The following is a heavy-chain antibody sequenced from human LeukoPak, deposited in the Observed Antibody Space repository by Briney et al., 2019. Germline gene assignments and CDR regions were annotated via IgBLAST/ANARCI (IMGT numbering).Heavy chain of an antibody. CDR3: AKDLGIVVVTAAFDI. J-gene: IGHJ3*02. CDR1: GFTFDDYA. D-gene: IGHD2-21*02. V-gene: IGHV3-9*01. CDR2: ISWNSGSI. Sequence: GGSLRLSCAASGFTFDDYAMRWVRQAPGKGLEWVSGISWNSGSIGYADSVKGRFTISRDNAKNSLYLQMNSLRAEDTALYYCAKDLGIVVVTAAFDIWGQGTMVTVSS.